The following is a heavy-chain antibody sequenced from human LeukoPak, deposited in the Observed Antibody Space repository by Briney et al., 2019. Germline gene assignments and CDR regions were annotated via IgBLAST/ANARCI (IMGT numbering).Heavy chain of an antibody. V-gene: IGHV4-34*01. CDR3: ARGNRYCSSTSCREYFQY. J-gene: IGHJ1*01. D-gene: IGHD2-2*01. Sequence: PSETLSLTCAVYGGSFSGYYWSWIRQPPGKGLEWIGEINHIGKTNYNPSLKSRVTISEDTSKKQFSLKLSSVTAADTAVYYCARGNRYCSSTSCREYFQYWGRGTLVTVSS. CDR1: GGSFSGYY. CDR2: INHIGKT.